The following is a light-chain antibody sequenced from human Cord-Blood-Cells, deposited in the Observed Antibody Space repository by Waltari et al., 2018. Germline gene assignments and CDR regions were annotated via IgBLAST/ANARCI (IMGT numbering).Light chain of an antibody. CDR1: QSISSY. J-gene: IGKJ3*01. V-gene: IGKV1-39*01. CDR2: ASS. Sequence: DIKMTQSPSSLSASSVDRVTITCRAIQSISSYLNWYQQKPGKAPKLLIYASSSLQSGVPSRFSGSGSGTDFTLTISSLQPEDFATYYCQHSYSTPFTFGPGTKVDIK. CDR3: QHSYSTPFT.